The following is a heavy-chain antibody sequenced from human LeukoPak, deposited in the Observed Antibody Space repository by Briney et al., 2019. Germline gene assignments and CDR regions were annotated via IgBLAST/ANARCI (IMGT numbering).Heavy chain of an antibody. CDR1: GSTFSSYA. CDR3: ARGGHGDYWDYYYGMDV. CDR2: ISSNGGST. J-gene: IGHJ6*02. V-gene: IGHV3-64*01. D-gene: IGHD4-17*01. Sequence: GGSLRLSCAASGSTFSSYAMHWVRQAPGKGLEYVSAISSNGGSTYYANSVKGRFTISRDNSKNTLYLQMGSLRAEDMAVYYCARGGHGDYWDYYYGMDVWGQGTTVTVSS.